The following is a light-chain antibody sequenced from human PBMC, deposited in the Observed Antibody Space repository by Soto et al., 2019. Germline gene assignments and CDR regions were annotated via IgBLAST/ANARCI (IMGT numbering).Light chain of an antibody. CDR2: GTY. J-gene: IGKJ4*01. CDR1: QSVSSN. V-gene: IGKV3-15*01. Sequence: EIVMTQSPATLSVSPGERATLSCRASQSVSSNLAWYQQKPGQAPRLLIYGTYTRATGIPARFSGSGSGTYFTLTSSSLQSEDFAFYYCQQYNNWPTGTFGGGTKVEIK. CDR3: QQYNNWPTGT.